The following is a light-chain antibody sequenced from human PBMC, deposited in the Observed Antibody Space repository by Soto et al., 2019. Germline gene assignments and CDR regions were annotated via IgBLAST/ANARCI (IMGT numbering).Light chain of an antibody. V-gene: IGLV4-69*01. CDR3: QTWGTGMV. CDR1: SGHSSYA. CDR2: LNSDGSH. Sequence: QSVLTQSPSASASLGASVKLTCTLSSGHSSYAIAWHQQQPEKGPRYLMNLNSDGSHSKGDGIPDRFSGSSSGAERYLTISNLQSEDEPDYHCQTWGTGMVFGGGTKLTVL. J-gene: IGLJ2*01.